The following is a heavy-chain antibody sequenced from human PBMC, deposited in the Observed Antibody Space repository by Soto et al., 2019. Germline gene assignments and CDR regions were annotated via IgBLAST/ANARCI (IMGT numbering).Heavy chain of an antibody. D-gene: IGHD3-10*01. Sequence: QVQLQESGPGLVQPSETLSLTCTVSGGSISSYYWSWIRQPPGKELEWIGYIYYSGSTNYNPSLKSRVSMRLDTSKLKSALEPNSVTAAGASVYYCGRRRFYYGSLGFDPWGQGTLVTVSS. CDR3: GRRRFYYGSLGFDP. J-gene: IGHJ5*02. V-gene: IGHV4-59*08. CDR1: GGSISSYY. CDR2: IYYSGST.